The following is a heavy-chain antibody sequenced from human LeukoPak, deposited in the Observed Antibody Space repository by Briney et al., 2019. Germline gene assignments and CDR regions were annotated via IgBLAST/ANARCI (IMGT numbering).Heavy chain of an antibody. V-gene: IGHV4-59*08. J-gene: IGHJ4*02. D-gene: IGHD6-13*01. CDR2: IYYSGST. CDR3: ARQGPYGSRVAAPFDY. Sequence: PSETLSLTCTASGCSISSYSRSWIRQPPGKGLEWIGYIYYSGSTNYNPSLTTRGTISVDTSKNQFSRKLRSVTDVDTAVYYCARQGPYGSRVAAPFDYWGQGTLVTVSS. CDR1: GCSISSYS.